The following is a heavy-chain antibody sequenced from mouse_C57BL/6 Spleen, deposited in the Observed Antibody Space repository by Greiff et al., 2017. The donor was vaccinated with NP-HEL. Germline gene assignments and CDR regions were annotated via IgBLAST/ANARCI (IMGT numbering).Heavy chain of an antibody. V-gene: IGHV1-61*01. CDR1: GYTFTSYW. D-gene: IGHD1-1*01. CDR3: ARNYGSSYDY. CDR2: IYPSDSET. J-gene: IGHJ2*01. Sequence: QVQLQQPGAELVRPGSSVKLSCKASGYTFTSYWMDWVKQRPGQGLEWIGNIYPSDSETHYNQKFKDKAKLTVDKSSSTAYMQLSSLTSEDSAVYYCARNYGSSYDYWGQGTTLTVSS.